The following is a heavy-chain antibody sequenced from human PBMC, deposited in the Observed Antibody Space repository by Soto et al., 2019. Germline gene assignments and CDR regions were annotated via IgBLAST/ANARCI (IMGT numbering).Heavy chain of an antibody. CDR2: INPNGGST. J-gene: IGHJ4*02. CDR3: ARNLAAPNY. V-gene: IGHV1-46*01. CDR1: GYIFINYY. Sequence: QVHLVQSGAEVKKPGASVKVSCKASGYIFINYYIHWVRQAPGQGLEWIGIINPNGGSTNYAQKFRGGVTMAGATSPRTVYLDLTSLSSDDTVVYYCARNLAAPNYWAQGTLITVS. D-gene: IGHD6-13*01.